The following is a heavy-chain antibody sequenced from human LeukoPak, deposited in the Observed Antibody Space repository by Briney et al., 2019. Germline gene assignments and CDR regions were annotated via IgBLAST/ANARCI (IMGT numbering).Heavy chain of an antibody. CDR1: GYTFTGYY. Sequence: ASVKVSCKASGYTFTGYYIHWVRQAPGQGLEWMGYITPNSDDTDYAQKFQGRITMSRDTSINTAYMELTRLRSDDTAVYYCATGDYSGTKPEPIDMWGQGTMVTVSS. J-gene: IGHJ3*02. D-gene: IGHD3-10*01. CDR3: ATGDYSGTKPEPIDM. V-gene: IGHV1-2*02. CDR2: ITPNSDDT.